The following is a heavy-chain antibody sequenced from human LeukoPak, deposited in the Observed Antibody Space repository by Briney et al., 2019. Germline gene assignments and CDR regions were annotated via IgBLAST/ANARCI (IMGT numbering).Heavy chain of an antibody. V-gene: IGHV3-30*02. J-gene: IGHJ4*02. CDR3: AKDQPAAYFDY. D-gene: IGHD2-2*01. CDR2: IRNDGSIK. Sequence: GALRLPCSASGFTFSSYGMPWVRQAPGKGLEGVAFIRNDGSIKYHADSVKGRFTISRDNSKNTLYLQMNSLRAEDTAVYYCAKDQPAAYFDYWGQGSLVTVSS. CDR1: GFTFSSYG.